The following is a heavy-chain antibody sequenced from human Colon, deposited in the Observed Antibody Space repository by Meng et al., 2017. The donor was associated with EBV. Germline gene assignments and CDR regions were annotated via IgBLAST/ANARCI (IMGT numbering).Heavy chain of an antibody. CDR2: IYHSGTT. Sequence: QVQRQESGPGLVKPSGTRSLPCAVSGDSISNNWWSWVRQPPGKGLEWIGEIYHSGTTNYNPSLRSRVTISVDKSKNQFSLQLTSVTAADTAVYYCARNGDYNPGLYWGQGTLVTVSS. J-gene: IGHJ4*02. V-gene: IGHV4-4*02. D-gene: IGHD4-17*01. CDR1: GDSISNNW. CDR3: ARNGDYNPGLY.